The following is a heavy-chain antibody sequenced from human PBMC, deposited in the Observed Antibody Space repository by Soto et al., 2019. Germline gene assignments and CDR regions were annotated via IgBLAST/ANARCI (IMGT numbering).Heavy chain of an antibody. CDR2: ISGSGGST. Sequence: PGGSLRLSCAASGFTFSSHAMNWVRQAPGKGLEWVSAISGSGGSTYYADSVKGRFTISRDKSENTLYLHMSSLRAEDTAVYYCTKGRYSGAYYPGYWGQGTLVTVSS. V-gene: IGHV3-23*01. CDR1: GFTFSSHA. J-gene: IGHJ4*02. D-gene: IGHD1-26*01. CDR3: TKGRYSGAYYPGY.